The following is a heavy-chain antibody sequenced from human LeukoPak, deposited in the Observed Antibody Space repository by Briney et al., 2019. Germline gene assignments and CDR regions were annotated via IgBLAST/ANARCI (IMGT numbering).Heavy chain of an antibody. V-gene: IGHV3-9*01. CDR3: AKDNRRHYTSGPNPDSLH. Sequence: GGSLRLSCAGSGFIFNNCAMHWVRQPPGKGLEWVSGISWNSGTIDYADSVRGRFTISRDNAKNSLYLQMDSLRVEDTAFYYCAKDNRRHYTSGPNPDSLHWGQGALVTVSS. CDR1: GFIFNNCA. CDR2: ISWNSGTI. J-gene: IGHJ4*02. D-gene: IGHD6-19*01.